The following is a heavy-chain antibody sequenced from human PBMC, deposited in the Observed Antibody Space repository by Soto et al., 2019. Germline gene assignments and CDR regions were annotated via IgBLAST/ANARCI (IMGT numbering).Heavy chain of an antibody. D-gene: IGHD2-2*01. Sequence: QVQLQQWGAGLLKPSETLSLTCAVYGGSFSGYYWSWIRQPPGKGLEWIGEIRHSGSTTYNPSLKSRVTISGDASKNQFSLKLTSVTAADTAVYYCARNSYCSSTICFYYFDYWGQGTLVTVSS. CDR2: IRHSGST. CDR1: GGSFSGYY. CDR3: ARNSYCSSTICFYYFDY. J-gene: IGHJ4*02. V-gene: IGHV4-34*01.